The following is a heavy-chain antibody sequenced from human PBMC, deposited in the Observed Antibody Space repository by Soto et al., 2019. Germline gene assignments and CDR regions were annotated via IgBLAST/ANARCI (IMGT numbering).Heavy chain of an antibody. D-gene: IGHD3-22*01. CDR1: GFSFSSYG. Sequence: LRLACAASGFSFSSYGMHWVRQAPGKGLEWVAVISYDGSDKYYADSVKGRFTISRDNSKNTLFLQMNSLRAEDTAMYYCAKPYYYSSSGYYYFDSWGXGTLVTVSS. CDR2: ISYDGSDK. V-gene: IGHV3-30*18. J-gene: IGHJ4*02. CDR3: AKPYYYSSSGYYYFDS.